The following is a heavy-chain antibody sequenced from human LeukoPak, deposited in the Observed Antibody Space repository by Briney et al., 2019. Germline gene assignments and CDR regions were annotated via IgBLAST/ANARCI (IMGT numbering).Heavy chain of an antibody. D-gene: IGHD2-21*01. CDR3: ARGVLRWFYLYY. V-gene: IGHV3-21*06. CDR1: GFTFSSYS. CDR2: ISSSSSFI. J-gene: IGHJ4*02. Sequence: GGSLRLSCAASGFTFSSYSMNWVRQAPGKGLEWVSSISSSSSFIYFADSVKGRFTISRDNAKNSLYLQMNSLRGEDTAVYYCARGVLRWFYLYYWGQGALVTVSS.